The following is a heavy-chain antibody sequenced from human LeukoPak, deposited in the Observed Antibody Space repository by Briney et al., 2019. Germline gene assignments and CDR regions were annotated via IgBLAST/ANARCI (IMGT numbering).Heavy chain of an antibody. CDR1: GFTFGDYA. CDR3: TRGYMDGFDY. D-gene: IGHD5-18*01. J-gene: IGHJ4*02. V-gene: IGHV3-49*04. Sequence: GSLRLSCTASGFTFGDYAMSWVRQAPGKGLEWVGFIRSKAYGGTTEYAASVKGRFTISRDDSKSIAYLQMNSLKTEDTAVYYCTRGYMDGFDYWGQGTLVTVSS. CDR2: IRSKAYGGTT.